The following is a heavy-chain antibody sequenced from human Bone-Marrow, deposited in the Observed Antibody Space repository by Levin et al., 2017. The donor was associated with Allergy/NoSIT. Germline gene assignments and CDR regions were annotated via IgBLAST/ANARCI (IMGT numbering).Heavy chain of an antibody. J-gene: IGHJ4*02. CDR1: GFSLNTSGVG. CDR3: AHISSTWTFYADY. CDR2: IYWDDDK. D-gene: IGHD2-2*01. Sequence: SGPTLVKPTQTLTLTCTFSGFSLNTSGVGVAWIRQSPAKGLEWLALIYWDDDKRYSTSLKSRLTITKDTSKNQVVLTMTDMVPVDTGTYFCAHISSTWTFYADYWGLGTLVTVSS. V-gene: IGHV2-5*02.